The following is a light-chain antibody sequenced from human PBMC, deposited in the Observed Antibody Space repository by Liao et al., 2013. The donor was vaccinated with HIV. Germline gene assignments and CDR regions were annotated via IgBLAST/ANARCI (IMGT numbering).Light chain of an antibody. CDR1: KLGDRY. Sequence: SYELTQPPSVSVSPGQTASITCSGDKLGDRYACWYQQKPGQSPVLVIYQDSLRPSGIPERFSGSNSGNTATLTISGTQAMDEADYYCQAWHNGGVFGGGTKLTVL. V-gene: IGLV3-1*01. CDR2: QDS. CDR3: QAWHNGGV. J-gene: IGLJ3*02.